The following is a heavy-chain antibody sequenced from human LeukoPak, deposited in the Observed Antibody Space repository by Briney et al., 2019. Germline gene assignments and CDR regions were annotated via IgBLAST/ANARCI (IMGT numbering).Heavy chain of an antibody. CDR1: GITLSNYG. V-gene: IGHV3-23*01. J-gene: IGHJ4*02. Sequence: GGSLRLSCAVSGITLSNYGMSWVREAPGKGLEWVAGLSGSGGGTNYADSVQGRFTISRDNPKNTLYLQMNSLRAEDTAVYFCAKRGVVIRVFLVGFHKEAYYFDSWGQGALVTVSS. CDR2: LSGSGGGT. CDR3: AKRGVVIRVFLVGFHKEAYYFDS. D-gene: IGHD3-10*01.